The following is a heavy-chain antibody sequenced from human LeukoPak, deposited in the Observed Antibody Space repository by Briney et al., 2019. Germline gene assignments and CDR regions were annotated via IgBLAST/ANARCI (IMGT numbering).Heavy chain of an antibody. CDR1: GGSISSYY. CDR2: IYYSGST. V-gene: IGHV4-59*01. CDR3: ARVKGGWFDP. J-gene: IGHJ5*02. Sequence: PSETLSLTCTVSGGSISSYYWSWIRQPPGKGLEWIGYIYYSGSTNYNPSLKSRVTISVDTSKNRFSLKLSSVTAADTAVYYCARVKGGWFDPWGQGTLVTVSS. D-gene: IGHD3-16*01.